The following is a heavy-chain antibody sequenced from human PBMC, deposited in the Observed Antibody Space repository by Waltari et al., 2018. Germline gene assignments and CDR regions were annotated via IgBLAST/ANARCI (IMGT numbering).Heavy chain of an antibody. CDR3: ARPGGSSSSSGAFDI. D-gene: IGHD6-6*01. J-gene: IGHJ3*02. Sequence: QLQLQESGPGLVKPSETLSLTCTVSGGSLRSSSYYWGWIRQPTGKGLEWIGSIYYSGSTYYNPSLKSRVTISVDTSKNQFSLKLSSVTAADTAVYYCARPGGSSSSSGAFDIWGQGTMVTVSS. V-gene: IGHV4-39*01. CDR2: IYYSGST. CDR1: GGSLRSSSYY.